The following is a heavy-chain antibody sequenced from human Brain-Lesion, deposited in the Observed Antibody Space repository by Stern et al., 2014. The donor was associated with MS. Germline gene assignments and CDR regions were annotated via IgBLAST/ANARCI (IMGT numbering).Heavy chain of an antibody. Sequence: QVQLVQSGPGLVKPSQTLSLTCTVSGGPISSHSYYWSWIRQPAGKGLEWIGRIYASGNTNYNPSIKSRVSISVDTSTNQLSLRLSSVTASDTAVYYCARDYGDLEFDLWGQGTLVTVSS. J-gene: IGHJ4*02. D-gene: IGHD4-17*01. CDR2: IYASGNT. CDR3: ARDYGDLEFDL. CDR1: GGPISSHSYY. V-gene: IGHV4-61*02.